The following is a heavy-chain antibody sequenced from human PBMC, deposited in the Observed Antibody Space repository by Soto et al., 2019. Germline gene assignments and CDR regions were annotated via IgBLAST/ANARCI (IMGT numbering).Heavy chain of an antibody. V-gene: IGHV3-23*01. CDR2: ITATGGTT. Sequence: GGSLRLSCTASGFTFSSYSMSWVRQAPGKGLEWVAHITATGGTTYYADSVKGRFTISRDTSRNTLYLQMNGLRAEDTALYYCAKCMQAYWNYDAHHIWGQGTMVTVSS. CDR3: AKCMQAYWNYDAHHI. J-gene: IGHJ3*02. CDR1: GFTFSSYS. D-gene: IGHD1-7*01.